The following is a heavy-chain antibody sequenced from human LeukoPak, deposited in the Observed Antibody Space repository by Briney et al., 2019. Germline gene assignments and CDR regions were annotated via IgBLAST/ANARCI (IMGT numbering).Heavy chain of an antibody. J-gene: IGHJ5*02. D-gene: IGHD2/OR15-2a*01. CDR2: MNSNSGNT. CDR3: ARGDNMNP. CDR1: GYTFTNYD. Sequence: ASVKVSCKASGYTFTNYDINWVRQATGQGLEWMGWMNSNSGNTGYGQKFQGRVTLTRNTSISTAYMELSSLRSEDTAVYYCARGDNMNPWGQGTLVTVSS. V-gene: IGHV1-8*01.